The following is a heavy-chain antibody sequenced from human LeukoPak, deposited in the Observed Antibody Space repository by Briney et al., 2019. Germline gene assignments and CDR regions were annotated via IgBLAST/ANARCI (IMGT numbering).Heavy chain of an antibody. J-gene: IGHJ3*02. D-gene: IGHD1-26*01. CDR3: AKSHAGSDAFDM. CDR2: ISWNSGSI. Sequence: GGSLRLSWAASGFSFDDYAMHWVRQAPGKGLEWVSGISWNSGSIGYADSVKGRFTISRDNAKNSLYLQMNSLRAEDMAMYYCAKSHAGSDAFDMWGQGTVVTVSS. V-gene: IGHV3-9*03. CDR1: GFSFDDYA.